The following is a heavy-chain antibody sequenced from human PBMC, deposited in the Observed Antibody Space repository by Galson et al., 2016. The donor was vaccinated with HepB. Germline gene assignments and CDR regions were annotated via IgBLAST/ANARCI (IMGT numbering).Heavy chain of an antibody. CDR1: GYTFTGYY. V-gene: IGHV1-2*04. CDR3: ARGRATLWDIFYYGMDV. Sequence: SVKVSCKASGYTFTGYYIHWVRQAPGQGLEWMGWINPNSGGTDYARKFQGWVTMTRDTSISTAYMEMTRLKFDDTAVYYCARGRATLWDIFYYGMDVWGQGTTVIVS. J-gene: IGHJ6*02. CDR2: INPNSGGT. D-gene: IGHD1-26*01.